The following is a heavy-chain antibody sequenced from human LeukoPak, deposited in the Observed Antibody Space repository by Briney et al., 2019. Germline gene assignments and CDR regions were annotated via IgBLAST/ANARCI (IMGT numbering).Heavy chain of an antibody. D-gene: IGHD2/OR15-2a*01. CDR2: ISVNGGRT. CDR1: GLTFGSFA. Sequence: GGSLRLSCRASGLTFGSFAMGWVRQAPRKGLEWLSCISVNGGRTFYADSVMGRFTISRDNSKNCLYLQINSLRAEDAALSYGAKYCDRTSYCNFDCWGQGTQVTVSS. V-gene: IGHV3-23*01. J-gene: IGHJ4*02. CDR3: AKYCDRTSYCNFDC.